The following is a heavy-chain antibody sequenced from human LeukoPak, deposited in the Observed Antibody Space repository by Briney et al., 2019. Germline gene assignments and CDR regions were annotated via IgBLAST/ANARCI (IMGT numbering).Heavy chain of an antibody. CDR2: IYSGST. CDR1: GFTVSSNS. CDR3: ARDGDTVLTRGYYYYMDV. J-gene: IGHJ6*03. V-gene: IGHV3-53*01. D-gene: IGHD4-23*01. Sequence: GGSLRLSCTVSGFTVSSNSMSWVRQAPGKGLEWVSFIYSGSTHYSDSVKGRFTISRDNARNSLYLQMNSLRAEDTALYYCARDGDTVLTRGYYYYMDVWGKGTTVTVSS.